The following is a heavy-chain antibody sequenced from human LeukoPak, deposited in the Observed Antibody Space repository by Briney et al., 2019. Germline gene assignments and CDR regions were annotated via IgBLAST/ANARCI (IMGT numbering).Heavy chain of an antibody. CDR2: IRYDGSNK. Sequence: GRSLRLSCAASGVTFSDYYMSWIRQAPGKGLEWVAFIRYDGSNKYYADSVKGRFTISRDNSKNTLYLQMNSLRAEDTAVYYCAKGIAARPDFQHWGQGTLVTVSS. D-gene: IGHD6-6*01. CDR1: GVTFSDYY. J-gene: IGHJ1*01. V-gene: IGHV3-30*02. CDR3: AKGIAARPDFQH.